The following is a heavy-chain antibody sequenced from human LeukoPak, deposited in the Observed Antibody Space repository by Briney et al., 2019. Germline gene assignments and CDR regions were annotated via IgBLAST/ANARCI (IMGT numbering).Heavy chain of an antibody. CDR3: ARGYDLNWFDP. V-gene: IGHV3-74*03. D-gene: IGHD1-1*01. CDR1: GFTFSSYW. Sequence: GGSLRLSCAASGFTFSSYWMHWVRQVPGKGLVWVSRISSEGSSTKYADSVKGRFTISRDNAKNTLYLQMNSLRAEDTAVYYCARGYDLNWFDPWGQGTRVTVSS. CDR2: ISSEGSST. J-gene: IGHJ5*02.